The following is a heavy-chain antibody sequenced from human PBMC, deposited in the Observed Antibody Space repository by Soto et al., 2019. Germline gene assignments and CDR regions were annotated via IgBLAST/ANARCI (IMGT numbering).Heavy chain of an antibody. CDR2: TYYRAKWYN. CDR1: GDSVSSNRAA. Sequence: SQTLSLTCGISGDSVSSNRAAWNWIRQSPSRGLEWLGRTYYRAKWYNDYAVSVKSRISINPDTSKNQLSLRLNSVTPEDTAVYYCARGNCSGDNCYSDYWGQGILVSLS. CDR3: ARGNCSGDNCYSDY. D-gene: IGHD2-15*01. J-gene: IGHJ4*02. V-gene: IGHV6-1*01.